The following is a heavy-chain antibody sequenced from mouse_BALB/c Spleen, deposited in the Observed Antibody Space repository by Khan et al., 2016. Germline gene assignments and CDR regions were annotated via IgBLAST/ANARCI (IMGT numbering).Heavy chain of an antibody. CDR1: GYTFSRYW. J-gene: IGHJ3*01. CDR3: ARGAS. Sequence: QVQLQQPGAELMKPGASVKISCKASGYTFSRYWIEWIKARPGHGLEWIGEILPGTDSTNYNDKFKGMAAFTAESSSSPAYLQLTSLTCEDSAVSCCARGASWGRGTLVTVSA. CDR2: ILPGTDST. V-gene: IGHV1-9*01.